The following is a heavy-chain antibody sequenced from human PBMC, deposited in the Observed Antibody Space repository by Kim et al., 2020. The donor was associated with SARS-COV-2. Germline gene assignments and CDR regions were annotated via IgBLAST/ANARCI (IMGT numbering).Heavy chain of an antibody. J-gene: IGHJ2*01. Sequence: GGSLRLSCAASGFTFSSYSMNWVRQAPGKGLEWVSSISSSSSYIYYADSVKGRFTISRDNAKNSLYLQMNSLRAEDTAVYYCARDRGDSGYGPFFDLWGRGTLVTVSS. CDR1: GFTFSSYS. D-gene: IGHD5-12*01. CDR2: ISSSSSYI. V-gene: IGHV3-21*01. CDR3: ARDRGDSGYGPFFDL.